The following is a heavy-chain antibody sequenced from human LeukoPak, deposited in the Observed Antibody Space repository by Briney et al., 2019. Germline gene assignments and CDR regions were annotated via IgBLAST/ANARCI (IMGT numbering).Heavy chain of an antibody. J-gene: IGHJ5*02. CDR1: GGTFSSYA. Sequence: ASVKVSCKASGGTFSSYAISWVRQAPGQGLEWMGGIIPIFGTANYAQKFQGRVTITADESTSTAYMELSSLRSEDTAVYYCASGIPEHTGGENRSDPWGQGTLVTVSS. CDR3: ASGIPEHTGGENRSDP. D-gene: IGHD2-2*01. V-gene: IGHV1-69*13. CDR2: IIPIFGTA.